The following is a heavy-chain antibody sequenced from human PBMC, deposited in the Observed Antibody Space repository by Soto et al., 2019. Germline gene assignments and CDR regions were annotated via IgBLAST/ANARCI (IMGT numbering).Heavy chain of an antibody. J-gene: IGHJ4*02. CDR3: TSQGYSYGFVY. CDR2: IRSKANSYAT. CDR1: GFTFSGSA. D-gene: IGHD5-18*01. V-gene: IGHV3-73*01. Sequence: GGSLRLSCAASGFTFSGSAMHWVRQASGKGLEWVGRIRSKANSYATAYVASVKGRFTISRDDSKNTAYLQMNSLKTEDTAVYYCTSQGYSYGFVYWGQGTLATVSS.